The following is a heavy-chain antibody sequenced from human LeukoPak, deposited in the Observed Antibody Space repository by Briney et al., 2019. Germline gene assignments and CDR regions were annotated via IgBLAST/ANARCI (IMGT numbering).Heavy chain of an antibody. J-gene: IGHJ4*02. Sequence: PGGSLRLSCAASGFTFSSYAMSWVRQAPGKGLEWVSSISSSSSYIYYADSVKGRFTISRDNAKNSLYLQMNSLRAEDTAVYYCARVAVPAHYDFWSGYSYYFDYWGQGTLVTVSS. CDR2: ISSSSSYI. CDR3: ARVAVPAHYDFWSGYSYYFDY. D-gene: IGHD3-3*01. CDR1: GFTFSSYA. V-gene: IGHV3-21*01.